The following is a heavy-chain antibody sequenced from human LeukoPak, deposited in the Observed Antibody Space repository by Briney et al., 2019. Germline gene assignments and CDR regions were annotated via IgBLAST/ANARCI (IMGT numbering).Heavy chain of an antibody. CDR3: AKDEITIFGVVHISTDYYYYGMDV. CDR2: ISGSGGST. J-gene: IGHJ6*02. D-gene: IGHD3-3*01. CDR1: GFTFSSYA. Sequence: PGGSLRLSCAASGFTFSSYAMSWVRQAPGKGLEWVSAISGSGGSTYYADSVKGRFTISRDDSKNTLYLQMNSLRAEDTAVYYCAKDEITIFGVVHISTDYYYYGMDVWGQETTVTVSS. V-gene: IGHV3-23*01.